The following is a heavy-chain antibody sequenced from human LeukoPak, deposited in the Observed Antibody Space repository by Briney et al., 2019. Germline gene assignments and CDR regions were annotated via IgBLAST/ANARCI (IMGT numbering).Heavy chain of an antibody. J-gene: IGHJ3*02. Sequence: PGGSLRLSCAASGFTFSSYDMSWVRQAPGKGLEWVSAISGSGGSTYYADSVKGRFTIPRDNSKNTLYLQMNSLRAEDTAVYYCAKDHYDSSGYTPDAFDIWGQGTMVTVSS. D-gene: IGHD3-22*01. CDR1: GFTFSSYD. CDR2: ISGSGGST. V-gene: IGHV3-23*01. CDR3: AKDHYDSSGYTPDAFDI.